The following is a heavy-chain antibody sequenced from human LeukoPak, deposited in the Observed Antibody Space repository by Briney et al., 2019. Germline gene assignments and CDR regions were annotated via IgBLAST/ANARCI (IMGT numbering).Heavy chain of an antibody. CDR3: ARGQYSYALDY. J-gene: IGHJ4*02. D-gene: IGHD5-18*01. CDR2: INHSGST. V-gene: IGHV4-34*01. Sequence: SETLSLTCAVYGGSFSGYYWSWIRQPPGKGLEWIGEINHSGSTNYNPSLKSRVTISVDTSKNQFSLKLSSVTAADTAVYYCARGQYSYALDYWGKGTLATVSS. CDR1: GGSFSGYY.